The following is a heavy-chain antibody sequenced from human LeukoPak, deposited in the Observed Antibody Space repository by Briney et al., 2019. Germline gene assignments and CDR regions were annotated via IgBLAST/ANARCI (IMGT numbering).Heavy chain of an antibody. Sequence: DSVKGRFTVSRDNGKNSLFLQMSILRAEDTAVYYCAREMATISRDAFDIWGQGTMVTVSS. V-gene: IGHV3-7*04. D-gene: IGHD5-24*01. J-gene: IGHJ3*02. CDR3: AREMATISRDAFDI.